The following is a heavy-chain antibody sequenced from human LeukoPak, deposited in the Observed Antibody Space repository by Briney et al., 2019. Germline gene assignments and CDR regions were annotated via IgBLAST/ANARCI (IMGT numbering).Heavy chain of an antibody. J-gene: IGHJ4*02. CDR2: IKSKTDGGTT. CDR3: TTDRVVKGDLDY. Sequence: GGSLRLSCAASGFTFSNAWMSWVRQAPGKGLEWVCRIKSKTDGGTTDYAAPVKGRFTISRDDSKNTLYLQMNSLKTEDTAVYYCTTDRVVKGDLDYWGQGTLVSVSS. D-gene: IGHD2-21*02. V-gene: IGHV3-15*01. CDR1: GFTFSNAW.